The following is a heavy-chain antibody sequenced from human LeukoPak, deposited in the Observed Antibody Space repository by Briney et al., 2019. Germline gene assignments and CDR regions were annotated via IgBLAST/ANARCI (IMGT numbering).Heavy chain of an antibody. CDR2: INHIGNT. Sequence: PSETLSPTCGVSGGSFDGFYWSWGRQPPGKGLEWIGEINHIGNTNYNPSLKSRVTMSVDTSKNHFSLKLTSVTAADTAVYFCARGPRSTISSPNSWGPGVLVTVSS. V-gene: IGHV4-34*01. D-gene: IGHD5/OR15-5a*01. J-gene: IGHJ4*02. CDR1: GGSFDGFY. CDR3: ARGPRSTISSPNS.